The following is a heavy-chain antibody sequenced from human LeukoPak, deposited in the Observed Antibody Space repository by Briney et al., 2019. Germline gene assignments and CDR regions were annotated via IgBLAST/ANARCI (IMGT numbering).Heavy chain of an antibody. Sequence: ASVKVSCKASGYTFTGYYMHWVRQAPGQGLEWMGWINPNSGGTNYAQKFQGRVTMTRDTSISTAYMELSRLRSDDTAVYYCAKGAMVTPYYYYYYMDVWGKGTTVTVSS. CDR3: AKGAMVTPYYYYYYMDV. D-gene: IGHD5-18*01. J-gene: IGHJ6*03. CDR2: INPNSGGT. CDR1: GYTFTGYY. V-gene: IGHV1-2*02.